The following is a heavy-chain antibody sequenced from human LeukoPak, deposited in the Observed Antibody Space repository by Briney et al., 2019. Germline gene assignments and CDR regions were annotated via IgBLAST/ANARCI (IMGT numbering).Heavy chain of an antibody. J-gene: IGHJ4*02. CDR3: ATRDQSRTYRAPADC. CDR1: GVSVSSDNW. D-gene: IGHD5-24*01. CDR2: THRSGDT. Sequence: SETLSLTCAVYGVSVSSDNWWTWVRQSSGKGLEWIGETHRSGDTKYNPSLNGRVTISIDNSNNRLSLNLRYVTAADTAMYYCATRDQSRTYRAPADCWGQGTLATVSS. V-gene: IGHV4-4*02.